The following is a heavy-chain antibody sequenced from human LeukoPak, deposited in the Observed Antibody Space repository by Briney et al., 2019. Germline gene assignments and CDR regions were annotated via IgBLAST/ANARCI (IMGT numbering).Heavy chain of an antibody. CDR1: GGAISSYY. CDR2: IYYSGGT. CDR3: ARDGLYDSSGYYMDS. J-gene: IGHJ4*02. Sequence: SETLSLTCTVSGGAISSYYWSWIRQPPGKGLEWIGYIYYSGGTKYNPSLMSRVTISVDRAQNQFSLSLRSVTAADTAVYYCARDGLYDSSGYYMDSWGQGTLVTLSS. D-gene: IGHD3-22*01. V-gene: IGHV4-59*01.